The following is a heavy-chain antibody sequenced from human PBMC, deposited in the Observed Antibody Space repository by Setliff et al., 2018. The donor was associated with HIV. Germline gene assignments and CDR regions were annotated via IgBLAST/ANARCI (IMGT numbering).Heavy chain of an antibody. D-gene: IGHD3-3*01. V-gene: IGHV3-23*01. CDR1: GFTFTNYD. J-gene: IGHJ4*02. CDR3: ANDFWGGPTGG. CDR2: ISGSGGRT. Sequence: PGGSLRLSCIASGFTFTNYDMSLVRQAPGKGLERVSAISGSGGRTHYADSVKGRFTISRDNSKTTLYLQMNSLRVEDTAVYYCANDFWGGPTGGWGQGTLVTGSS.